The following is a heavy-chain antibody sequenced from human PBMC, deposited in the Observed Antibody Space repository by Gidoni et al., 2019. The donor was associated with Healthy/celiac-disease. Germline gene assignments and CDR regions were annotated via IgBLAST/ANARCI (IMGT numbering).Heavy chain of an antibody. V-gene: IGHV1-8*01. CDR2: MNPNSGNT. D-gene: IGHD3-10*01. CDR1: GYNFTSYF. Sequence: QVQLVQSGAEVKKPGASVQVSCKASGYNFTSYFINWVRPATGQGREWVGWMNPNSGNTGYAQKFQGRVTMTRNTSISTAYMELGSLRSEDTAVYYCARVGILWFGELSGKNWFDPWGQGTLVTVSS. J-gene: IGHJ5*02. CDR3: ARVGILWFGELSGKNWFDP.